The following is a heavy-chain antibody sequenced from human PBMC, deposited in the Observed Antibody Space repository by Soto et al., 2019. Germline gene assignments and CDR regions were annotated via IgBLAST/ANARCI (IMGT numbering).Heavy chain of an antibody. CDR2: IDSGGST. V-gene: IGHV3-66*01. D-gene: IGHD3-16*01. CDR1: GFTFSTKY. Sequence: PGGPLRLSCSASGFTFSTKYRSWVRQAPGKGLEWVSVIDSGGSTFYADSVRGRFTISRDNSKNTVNLQLNSLRAEDTAGYYCARDPWAADYWGQGTLVTVSS. CDR3: ARDPWAADY. J-gene: IGHJ4*02.